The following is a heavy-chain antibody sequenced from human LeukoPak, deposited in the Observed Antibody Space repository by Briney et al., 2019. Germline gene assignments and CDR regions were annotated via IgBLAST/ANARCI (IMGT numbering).Heavy chain of an antibody. Sequence: PSETLSLTCTVSGGSISSGGYYWSWIRQPPGKGLEWIGYIYHSGSTYYNPSLKSRVTISVDTSKNQFSLKLGSVTAADTAVYYCARLRIVGATNAFDIWGQGTMVTVSS. V-gene: IGHV4-30-2*01. J-gene: IGHJ3*02. CDR2: IYHSGST. CDR3: ARLRIVGATNAFDI. D-gene: IGHD1-26*01. CDR1: GGSISSGGYY.